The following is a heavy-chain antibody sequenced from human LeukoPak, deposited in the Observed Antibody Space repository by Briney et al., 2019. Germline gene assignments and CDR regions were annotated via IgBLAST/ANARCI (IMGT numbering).Heavy chain of an antibody. D-gene: IGHD2-2*01. V-gene: IGHV3-48*01. CDR2: ISSGSTTI. Sequence: GGSLRLSCAASGFTFSPYNMNWVRQAPGKGLEWVSYISSGSTTIYYADSVKGRFTISRDNAKNSLYLQMNSLRAEDTAVYYCARDTRGESDYWGHGTLVTVSS. J-gene: IGHJ4*01. CDR3: ARDTRGESDY. CDR1: GFTFSPYN.